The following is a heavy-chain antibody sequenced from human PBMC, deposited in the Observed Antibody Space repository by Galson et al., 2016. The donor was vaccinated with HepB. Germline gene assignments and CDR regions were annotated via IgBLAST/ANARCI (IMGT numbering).Heavy chain of an antibody. D-gene: IGHD2-15*01. CDR3: ARGSEHSLLFES. CDR2: LSYDASTE. V-gene: IGHV3-30-3*01. CDR1: GFTFRHYA. Sequence: SLRLSCAAPGFTFRHYALHWVRQAPGKGLEWVAVLSYDASTEYYADSVKGRFTVSRDNSNTTLLLQMNSLRTEDTAVYYCARGSEHSLLFESWGQGTLVTVST. J-gene: IGHJ4*02.